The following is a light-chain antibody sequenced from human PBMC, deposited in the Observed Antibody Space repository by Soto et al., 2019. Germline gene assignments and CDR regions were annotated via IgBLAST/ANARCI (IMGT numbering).Light chain of an antibody. CDR3: QPYGTSHP. Sequence: EIVLTQSPGTLSLSPGDGATLSCRASQSVSSGYLAWYQQKPGQAPRLLLYVASRRANGIPDRFSGRGSGTDFPLRISRLEPEDFAVYLCQPYGTSHPFGQGTKV. CDR2: VAS. V-gene: IGKV3-20*01. CDR1: QSVSSGY. J-gene: IGKJ1*01.